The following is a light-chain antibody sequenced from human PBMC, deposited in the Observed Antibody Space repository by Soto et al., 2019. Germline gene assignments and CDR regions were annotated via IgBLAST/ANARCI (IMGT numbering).Light chain of an antibody. CDR3: QNYNRAPIT. V-gene: IGKV1-27*01. Sequence: IPLTHCPSSLSASVGDRVTISGRASQGISFYLAWYQQTPGKVPKHLIYGASKLDSGVPSRFSGGGSGTNFTLTISSLQPEDVGTYYCQNYNRAPITFGQGTRLEIK. CDR1: QGISFY. CDR2: GAS. J-gene: IGKJ5*01.